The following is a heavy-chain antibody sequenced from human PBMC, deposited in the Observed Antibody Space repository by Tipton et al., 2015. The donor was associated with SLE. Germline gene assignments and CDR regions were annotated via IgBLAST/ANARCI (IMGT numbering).Heavy chain of an antibody. J-gene: IGHJ3*02. Sequence: QLVQSGPEVKKPGASVKVSYKASGYTFTIYGISWVRQAPGQGLEWMGWISTYSGNTNYAQKLQGRVTMTTDTSTSTAYMELRSLRSDDTAVYYCARSPQWEPPTFDIWGQGTVVTVSS. V-gene: IGHV1-18*01. D-gene: IGHD1-26*01. CDR2: ISTYSGNT. CDR3: ARSPQWEPPTFDI. CDR1: GYTFTIYG.